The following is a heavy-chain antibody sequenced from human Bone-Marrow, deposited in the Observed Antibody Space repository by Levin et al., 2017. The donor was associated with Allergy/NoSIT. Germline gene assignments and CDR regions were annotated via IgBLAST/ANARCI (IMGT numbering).Heavy chain of an antibody. Sequence: GESLKISCKASGYNFIKYDINWVRQAKGQGLEWMGWMNPNGGNTAYTQKFQGRFAMTTDTSTDTAYMELSGLTSDDTAVYYCVRRRSYYYGMDVWGKGTKVTVS. V-gene: IGHV1-8*01. CDR2: MNPNGGNT. D-gene: IGHD3-10*01. CDR3: VRRRSYYYGMDV. J-gene: IGHJ6*04. CDR1: GYNFIKYD.